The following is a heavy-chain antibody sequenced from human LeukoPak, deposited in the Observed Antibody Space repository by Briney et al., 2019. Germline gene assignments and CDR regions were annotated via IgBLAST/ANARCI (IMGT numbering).Heavy chain of an antibody. D-gene: IGHD2-15*01. V-gene: IGHV3-23*01. CDR2: FYGSDDIT. CDR3: AKTQGYYDA. CDR1: GFTFSNYA. J-gene: IGHJ5*02. Sequence: GGSLRLSCVASGFTFSNYAMSWVRQAPGKVLELVSGFYGSDDITVYGAAVNGRFTISSDNSKNTWNVQINSLRADDTAGYYCAKTQGYYDAWGQGALVTVSS.